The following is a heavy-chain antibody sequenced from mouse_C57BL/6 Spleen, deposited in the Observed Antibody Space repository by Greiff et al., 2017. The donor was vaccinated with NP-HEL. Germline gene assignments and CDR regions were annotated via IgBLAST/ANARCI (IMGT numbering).Heavy chain of an antibody. CDR3: ARSDGSSKRYVEV. Sequence: VQLQQSGAELVKPGASVKISCKASGYAFSSYWMNWVKQRPGKGLEWIGQIYPGDGDTNYHGKVKGKATLTADKSSSTAYMQRSSLTSEDSAVYFCARSDGSSKRYVEVWGTGTTVTISS. V-gene: IGHV1-80*01. J-gene: IGHJ1*03. CDR1: GYAFSSYW. CDR2: IYPGDGDT. D-gene: IGHD1-1*01.